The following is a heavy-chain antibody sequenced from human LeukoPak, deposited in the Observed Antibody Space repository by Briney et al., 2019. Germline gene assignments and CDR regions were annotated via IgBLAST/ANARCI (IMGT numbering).Heavy chain of an antibody. V-gene: IGHV4-59*01. D-gene: IGHD2-2*01. J-gene: IGHJ5*02. CDR1: GGSISSYY. CDR2: IYYSGST. CDR3: ARDVVVPAAGWFDP. Sequence: PSETLSLTCTVSGGSISSYYWSWIRQPPGKGLEWIGYIYYSGSTNYNPSLKSRVTISVDTSKNQFSLKLSSVTAADTAVYYCARDVVVPAAGWFDPWGQGTLVTVSS.